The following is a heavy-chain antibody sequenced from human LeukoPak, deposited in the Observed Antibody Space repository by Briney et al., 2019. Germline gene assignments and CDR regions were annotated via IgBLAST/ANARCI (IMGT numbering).Heavy chain of an antibody. CDR3: ASKYCSGGRCYFDY. CDR2: ISSSGNTI. J-gene: IGHJ4*02. D-gene: IGHD2-15*01. V-gene: IGHV3-48*03. Sequence: GRCLRLSCAASGFTFSSYEMNWVRQAPGKGLERVSYISSSGNTIYYADSVKGRFTITRDNAKNSLYPQMNSLRAEDTTVYYCASKYCSGGRCYFDYWGQGTLVTVSS. CDR1: GFTFSSYE.